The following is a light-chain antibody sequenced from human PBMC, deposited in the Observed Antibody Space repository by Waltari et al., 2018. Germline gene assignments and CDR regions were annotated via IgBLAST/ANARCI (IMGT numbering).Light chain of an antibody. CDR1: QSLVHSDGNTY. CDR2: KVS. CDR3: LQGTHWPAT. V-gene: IGKV2-30*02. J-gene: IGKJ1*01. Sequence: VVMTQSPLSLPVILGQPASISCRSSQSLVHSDGNTYLNWFQQMQSQSPRRLNYKVSNRDSVVPDKISGSESGTDFTRKISRVEAEDVGVYYCLQGTHWPATFGQGTKVEI.